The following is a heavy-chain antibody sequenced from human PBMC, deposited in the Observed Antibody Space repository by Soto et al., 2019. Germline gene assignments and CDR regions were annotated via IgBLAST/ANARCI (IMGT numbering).Heavy chain of an antibody. J-gene: IGHJ3*02. CDR2: IKSKTDGGTK. CDR3: TTEGPGIAVARTRDAFDI. CDR1: GFTFSNAW. Sequence: GGSLRLSCAASGFTFSNAWMSWVRQAPGEGLEWVGRIKSKTDGGTKDYAAPVKGRLTISRDDSKKTLCLQMNSMKSEDTAVYYCTTEGPGIAVARTRDAFDIWGQWTMVTVSS. V-gene: IGHV3-15*01. D-gene: IGHD6-19*01.